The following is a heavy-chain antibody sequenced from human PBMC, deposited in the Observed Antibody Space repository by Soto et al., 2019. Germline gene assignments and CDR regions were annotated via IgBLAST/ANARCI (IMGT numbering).Heavy chain of an antibody. CDR3: ARGSGSYYPINY. J-gene: IGHJ4*02. V-gene: IGHV4-31*03. D-gene: IGHD3-10*01. CDR1: GGSISSGTYY. Sequence: QVQLQESGPGLVKPSQTLSLTCTVSGGSISSGTYYWSWIRQHPGKGLEWIGYIYYSGSAYYNPSLKSRVTISVDTSKNQFSLKLSSVTAADTAVYYCARGSGSYYPINYWGQGTLVTVSS. CDR2: IYYSGSA.